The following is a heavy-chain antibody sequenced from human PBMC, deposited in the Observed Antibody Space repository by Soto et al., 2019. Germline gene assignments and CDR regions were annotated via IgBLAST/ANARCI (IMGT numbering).Heavy chain of an antibody. J-gene: IGHJ4*02. V-gene: IGHV3-23*01. CDR2: ISGGGGST. Sequence: EVQLLESGGGLVQPGGSPRLSCAASGFTFNNYAMNWVRQAPGKGLEWVSCISGGGGSTYYADSVKGRFTISRDNSKNTLYIQMNSLRAEDTAVYYCAKGALGSSSWYDFDYWGQGNLVTVSS. CDR3: AKGALGSSSWYDFDY. D-gene: IGHD6-13*01. CDR1: GFTFNNYA.